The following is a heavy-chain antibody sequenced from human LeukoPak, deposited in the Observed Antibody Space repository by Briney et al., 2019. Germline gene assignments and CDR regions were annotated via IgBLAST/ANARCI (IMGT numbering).Heavy chain of an antibody. CDR1: GGSISSSSYY. CDR3: ARDIYYYDTYSWFDP. J-gene: IGHJ5*02. Sequence: SETLSLTCTVSGGSISSSSYYWGWIRQPPGKGLEWIGSIYYSGSTYYNPSLKSRVTISVDTSKNQFSLKLSSVTAADTAVYYCARDIYYYDTYSWFDPWGQGTLVTVSS. CDR2: IYYSGST. D-gene: IGHD3-22*01. V-gene: IGHV4-39*07.